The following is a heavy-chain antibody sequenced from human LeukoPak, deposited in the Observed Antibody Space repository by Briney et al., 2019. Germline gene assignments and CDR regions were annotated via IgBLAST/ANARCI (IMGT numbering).Heavy chain of an antibody. CDR2: IKQDGSEK. CDR1: GFTFSSYW. J-gene: IGHJ4*02. CDR3: ARVFYLRVITSPVSFDY. V-gene: IGHV3-7*01. Sequence: SGGSLRLSCAASGFTFSSYWMSWVRQAPGKGLEWVANIKQDGSEKYYVDSVKGRFTISRDSAKNSLYLQMNSLRAEDTAVYYCARVFYLRVITSPVSFDYWGQGTLVTVSS. D-gene: IGHD3-22*01.